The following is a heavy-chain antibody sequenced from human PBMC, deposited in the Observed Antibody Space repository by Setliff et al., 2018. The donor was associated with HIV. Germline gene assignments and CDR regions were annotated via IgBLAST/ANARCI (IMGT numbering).Heavy chain of an antibody. CDR3: ASAPKPSFDWLLE. J-gene: IGHJ4*02. V-gene: IGHV1-69*10. CDR1: GDTFSSYA. CDR2: IIPILGMG. D-gene: IGHD3-9*01. Sequence: SVKVSCKASGDTFSSYAISWVRQAPGQGLEWMGGIIPILGMGNHAQKFQGRVTITADKSANTAYMELTSLRPEDTAVYYCASAPKPSFDWLLEWGQGTLVTVSS.